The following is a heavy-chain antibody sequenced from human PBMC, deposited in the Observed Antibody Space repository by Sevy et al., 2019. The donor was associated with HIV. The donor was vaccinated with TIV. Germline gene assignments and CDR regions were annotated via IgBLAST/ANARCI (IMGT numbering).Heavy chain of an antibody. CDR2: IYYCGST. Sequence: SETLSLTCTVSGGSISSGGYYWSWIRQHPGKGLEWIGYIYYCGSTYYNPSLKSRVTISVDTSKNQFSLKLSSVTAADTAVYYCARALDSSSWYPTGCAFDIWGQGTMVTVSS. D-gene: IGHD6-13*01. CDR3: ARALDSSSWYPTGCAFDI. V-gene: IGHV4-31*03. CDR1: GGSISSGGYY. J-gene: IGHJ3*02.